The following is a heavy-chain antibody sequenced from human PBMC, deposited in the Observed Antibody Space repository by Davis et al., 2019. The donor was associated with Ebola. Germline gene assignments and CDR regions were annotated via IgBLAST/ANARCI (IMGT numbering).Heavy chain of an antibody. CDR3: ARVVGAAAGMFRYGMDV. Sequence: GESLKIPCAASGFTFSSYSLNWVRQAPGKGLEWVSSISSSSSYIFYADSVKGRFPISRDNAKNSLYLQMNSLRAEDTAVYYCARVVGAAAGMFRYGMDVWGQGTTVTVSS. CDR1: GFTFSSYS. CDR2: ISSSSSYI. V-gene: IGHV3-21*01. J-gene: IGHJ6*02. D-gene: IGHD6-13*01.